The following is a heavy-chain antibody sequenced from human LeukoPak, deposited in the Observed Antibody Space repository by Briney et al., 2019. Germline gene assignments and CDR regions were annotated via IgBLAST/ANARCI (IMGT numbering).Heavy chain of an antibody. CDR1: GYTFTGYY. CDR2: INPNSGGT. J-gene: IGHJ3*02. D-gene: IGHD2-15*01. Sequence: ASVKVSCKASGYTFTGYYMHWVRQAPGQGLEWMGWINPNSGGTNYAQKFQGRVTMTRDTSISTAYMELSRLRSDDTAVYYCAREEVYCSGGSCYPGGFDIWGQGTLVTVSS. CDR3: AREEVYCSGGSCYPGGFDI. V-gene: IGHV1-2*02.